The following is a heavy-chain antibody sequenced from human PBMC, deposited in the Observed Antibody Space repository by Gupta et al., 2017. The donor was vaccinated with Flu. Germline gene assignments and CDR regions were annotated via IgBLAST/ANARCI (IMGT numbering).Heavy chain of an antibody. V-gene: IGHV3-23*01. J-gene: IGHJ6*02. D-gene: IGHD1-1*01. Sequence: EVQLLESGGGLVQPGGSLRLSCAASGFTFSSYAMGWVRQAPGKGLEWVSAISGSGGSTYYADSVKGRFTISRDNAKNTLYLQMNSLRAEDTAVYYCAKDSKGSGYNWNPPYGMDVWGQGTTVTVSS. CDR1: GFTFSSYA. CDR3: AKDSKGSGYNWNPPYGMDV. CDR2: ISGSGGST.